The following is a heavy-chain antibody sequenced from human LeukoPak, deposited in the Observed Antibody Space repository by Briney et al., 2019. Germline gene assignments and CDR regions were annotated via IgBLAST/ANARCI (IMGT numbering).Heavy chain of an antibody. CDR3: ARDYRTGFDY. CDR2: IIPIFGTA. D-gene: IGHD7-27*01. Sequence: GSSVKVSCKASGRTFSSYAISWVRQAPGQGLEWMGGIIPIFGTANYAQKFQGRVTITADESTSTAYMELRSLRSDDTAVYYCARDYRTGFDYWGQGTLVTVSS. CDR1: GRTFSSYA. V-gene: IGHV1-69*01. J-gene: IGHJ4*02.